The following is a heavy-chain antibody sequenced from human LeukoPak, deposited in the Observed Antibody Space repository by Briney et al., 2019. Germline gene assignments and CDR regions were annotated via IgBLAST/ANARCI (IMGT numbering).Heavy chain of an antibody. V-gene: IGHV1-2*02. J-gene: IGHJ5*02. Sequence: ASXKVSCNSSGYTFTCYYMHWVGQAPGQGGEGMGWINPNSGGTHYAQKFQGRGTITRDTAIKTDYMEVSRLRSDDTAIYYCARGSSIVTSTIDWFDPWGQGALVAVSS. CDR3: ARGSSIVTSTIDWFDP. D-gene: IGHD6-6*01. CDR1: GYTFTCYY. CDR2: INPNSGGT.